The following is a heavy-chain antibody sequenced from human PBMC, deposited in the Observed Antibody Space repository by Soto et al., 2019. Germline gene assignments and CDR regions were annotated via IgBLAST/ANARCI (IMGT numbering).Heavy chain of an antibody. CDR2: IHYSGST. CDR3: TRAPLGGIVVLPAAGAAFDV. J-gene: IGHJ3*01. Sequence: QVQLQESGPGLVKPSETLSLTCTVSGGSISSSGDYWGWIRQPPGKGLEWIGTIHYSGSTFYSPSHKSRVTLAVDTSKNQFSLNLSSVTAADTAVYFCTRAPLGGIVVLPAAGAAFDVWGQGTMVTVSS. V-gene: IGHV4-39*01. CDR1: GGSISSSGDY. D-gene: IGHD2-2*01.